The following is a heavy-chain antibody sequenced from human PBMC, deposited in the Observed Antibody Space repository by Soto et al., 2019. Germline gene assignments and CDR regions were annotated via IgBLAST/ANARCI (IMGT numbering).Heavy chain of an antibody. J-gene: IGHJ4*02. CDR1: GGSISGYY. CDR2: INYSGST. D-gene: IGHD5-12*01. Sequence: SETLSLTCTVSGGSISGYYWSWIRQPPGKGLEWIGYINYSGSTNYNPSLKSRVTISVDTSKNQISLNLSSVTAADTTVYYCARDSSGGYDSAYFDYWGQGTLVTVSS. V-gene: IGHV4-59*01. CDR3: ARDSSGGYDSAYFDY.